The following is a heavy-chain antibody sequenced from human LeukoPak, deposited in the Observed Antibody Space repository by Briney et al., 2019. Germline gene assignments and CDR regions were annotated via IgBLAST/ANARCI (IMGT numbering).Heavy chain of an antibody. D-gene: IGHD3-3*01. CDR3: ARGYDFWSGYYSFDY. J-gene: IGHJ4*02. V-gene: IGHV5-51*01. Sequence: GESLKISCKGSGYSFTSYWIGWVRQMPGKGLEWMGIIYPGDSGTRYSPSFQGQVSISADKSISTAYLQWSSLKASDTAMYYCARGYDFWSGYYSFDYWGQGTLVTVSS. CDR2: IYPGDSGT. CDR1: GYSFTSYW.